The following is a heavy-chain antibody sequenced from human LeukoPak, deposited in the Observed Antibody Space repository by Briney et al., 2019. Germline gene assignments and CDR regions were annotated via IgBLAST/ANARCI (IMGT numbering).Heavy chain of an antibody. CDR2: IYDSGST. CDR3: ACLTTADAFDI. V-gene: IGHV4-61*05. D-gene: IGHD3-22*01. CDR1: GGSISSSSYY. J-gene: IGHJ3*02. Sequence: PSETLSLTCTVSGGSISSSSYYWGWIRQPPGKGPEWIGYIYDSGSTNYNPSLKSRVTISVDTSKNQFSLKLSSVTAADTAVYYCACLTTADAFDIWGQGTMVTVSS.